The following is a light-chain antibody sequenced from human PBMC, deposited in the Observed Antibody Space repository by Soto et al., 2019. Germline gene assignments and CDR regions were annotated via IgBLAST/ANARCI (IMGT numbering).Light chain of an antibody. V-gene: IGLV2-14*01. CDR3: STLTRYSTKV. Sequence: QSALTQPASVSGSPGQSIAISCTGTSSDVGGYNYVSWYQQHPGKAPKLMIHEVSNRPSGISDRFSGSKSGNTASLTISGLHAYDDDDYYISTLTRYSTKVFGIGAKVNVL. CDR1: SSDVGGYNY. CDR2: EVS. J-gene: IGLJ1*01.